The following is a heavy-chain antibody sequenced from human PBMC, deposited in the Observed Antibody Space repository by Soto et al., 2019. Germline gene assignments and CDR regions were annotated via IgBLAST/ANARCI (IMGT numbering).Heavy chain of an antibody. J-gene: IGHJ4*01. Sequence: PETLSLTCTISVGPISIYYWSWIRQPPGKGLEWIGYIYHSGSTNYNPSLKSRVTISVDTSKNQFSPKLSSVTAADTAVYYCAITPTIFGVVNYYHYWGHGTMVTVSS. CDR3: AITPTIFGVVNYYHY. CDR2: IYHSGST. CDR1: VGPISIYY. D-gene: IGHD3-3*01. V-gene: IGHV4-59*01.